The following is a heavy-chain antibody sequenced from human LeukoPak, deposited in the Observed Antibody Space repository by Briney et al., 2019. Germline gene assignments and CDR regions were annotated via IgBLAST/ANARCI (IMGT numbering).Heavy chain of an antibody. J-gene: IGHJ4*02. CDR1: GGSFSGYD. CDR3: ARQDMDY. Sequence: PSETLSLTCAVYGGSFSGYDWSWIRQPPGKGLEWIGEINHSGSTNYNPSPKRRVTISVDTYKNQLSLKLSAVTAADTPVYYCARQDMDYWGQGTLVTVSS. V-gene: IGHV4-34*01. CDR2: INHSGST.